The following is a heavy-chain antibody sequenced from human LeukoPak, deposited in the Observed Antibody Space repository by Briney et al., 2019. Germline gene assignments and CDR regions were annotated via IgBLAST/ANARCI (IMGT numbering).Heavy chain of an antibody. D-gene: IGHD3-22*01. CDR2: ISYDGSNK. CDR1: VFTFSSYS. V-gene: IGHV3-30*04. Sequence: PGGSLRLSCAASVFTFSSYSMHWVCQAPGNGREWVAVISYDGSNKYYADSVKGRFTISRDNSKNTLYLQMNSLRAEDTAVYYCARDNGITMIRGYFDYWGQGTLVTVSS. J-gene: IGHJ4*02. CDR3: ARDNGITMIRGYFDY.